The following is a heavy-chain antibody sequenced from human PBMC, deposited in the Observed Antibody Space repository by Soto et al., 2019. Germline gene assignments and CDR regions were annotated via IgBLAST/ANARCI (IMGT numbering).Heavy chain of an antibody. CDR3: ARGLGSTRGGYYFDY. J-gene: IGHJ4*02. CDR2: IYYSGST. Sequence: SETLSLTCTVSGGSISSYYWSWIRQPPGKGLEWIGYIYYSGSTNYNPSLKSRVTISVDTSKNQFSLKLSSVTAADTAVYYCARGLGSTRGGYYFDYWGQGPLVTVSS. V-gene: IGHV4-59*01. D-gene: IGHD7-27*01. CDR1: GGSISSYY.